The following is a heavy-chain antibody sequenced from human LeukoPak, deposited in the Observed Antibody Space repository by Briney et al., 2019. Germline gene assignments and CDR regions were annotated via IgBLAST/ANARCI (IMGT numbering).Heavy chain of an antibody. J-gene: IGHJ6*02. V-gene: IGHV3-9*03. CDR1: GFTFDDYA. Sequence: PGTSLRLSCAASGFTFDDYAMHWVRQAPGKGLEWVSGISWNSGSIGYADSVKGRFTISRDNAKNSLYLQMNSLRAEDMALYYCAKDYYYGSGSYYGMDVWGQGTTVTVSS. CDR2: ISWNSGSI. CDR3: AKDYYYGSGSYYGMDV. D-gene: IGHD3-10*01.